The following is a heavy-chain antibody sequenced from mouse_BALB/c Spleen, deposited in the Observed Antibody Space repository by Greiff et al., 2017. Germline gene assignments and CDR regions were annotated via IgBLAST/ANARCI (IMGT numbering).Heavy chain of an antibody. Sequence: QVQLQQSGPELVKPGASVKMSCKASGYTFTDYVISWVKQRTGQGLEWIGEIYPGSGSTYYNEKFKGKATLTADKSSNTAYMQLSSLTSEDSAVYFCATITTAWFAYWGQGTLVTVSA. CDR3: ATITTAWFAY. CDR2: IYPGSGST. D-gene: IGHD1-2*01. V-gene: IGHV1-77*01. J-gene: IGHJ3*01. CDR1: GYTFTDYV.